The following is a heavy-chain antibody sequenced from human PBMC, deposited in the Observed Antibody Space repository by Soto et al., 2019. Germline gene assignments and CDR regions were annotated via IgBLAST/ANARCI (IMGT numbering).Heavy chain of an antibody. J-gene: IGHJ6*02. D-gene: IGHD6-13*01. Sequence: GGSLRLSCAASGFTFSSYAMSWVRQAPGKGLEWVSAISGSGGSTYYADSVKGRFTISRDNSKNTLYLQMNSLRAEDTAVYYCAKDNRIAAAGRDYYYGMDVWGQGTTVPVSS. CDR3: AKDNRIAAAGRDYYYGMDV. CDR2: ISGSGGST. V-gene: IGHV3-23*01. CDR1: GFTFSSYA.